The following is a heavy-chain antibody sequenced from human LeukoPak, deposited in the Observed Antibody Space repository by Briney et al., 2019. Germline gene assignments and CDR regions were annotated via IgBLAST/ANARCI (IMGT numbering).Heavy chain of an antibody. J-gene: IGHJ4*02. V-gene: IGHV3-53*01. CDR1: GFTVSSNY. Sequence: GGSLRLSCAASGFTVSSNYMSWVRQAPGEGLEWVSVIYSGGSTYYADSVKGRFTISRDNSKNTLYLQMNSLRAEDTAVYYCARLSDSSGYLGDFDYWGQGTLVTVSS. CDR3: ARLSDSSGYLGDFDY. D-gene: IGHD3-22*01. CDR2: IYSGGST.